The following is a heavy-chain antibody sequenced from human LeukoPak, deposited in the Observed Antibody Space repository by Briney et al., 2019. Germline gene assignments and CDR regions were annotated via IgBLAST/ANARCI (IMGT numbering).Heavy chain of an antibody. D-gene: IGHD6-19*01. Sequence: PGGSLRLSCAASGFTFSSYSMNWVRQAPGKGLEWVSHISSSSSTIYYADSVKGRFTISRDNSKNTLYLQMNSLRAEDTAVYYCAKGTDGGWYHSFSLDYWGQGTLVTVSS. CDR2: ISSSSSTI. CDR3: AKGTDGGWYHSFSLDY. V-gene: IGHV3-48*01. CDR1: GFTFSSYS. J-gene: IGHJ4*02.